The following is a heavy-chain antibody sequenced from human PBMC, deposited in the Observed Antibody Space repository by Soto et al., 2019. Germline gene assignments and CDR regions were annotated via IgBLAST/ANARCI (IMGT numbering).Heavy chain of an antibody. CDR3: AKIPQKTCSGGSCYSW. Sequence: QVQLVESGGGVVQPGRSLRLSCAASGFTFSSYGMHWVRQAPGKGLEWVAVISYDGSNKYYADAVKGRFTISRDNSKNTLYLQINSLRAEDTAVYYCAKIPQKTCSGGSCYSWWGQVNLVTVSS. D-gene: IGHD2-15*01. CDR2: ISYDGSNK. J-gene: IGHJ4*02. CDR1: GFTFSSYG. V-gene: IGHV3-30*18.